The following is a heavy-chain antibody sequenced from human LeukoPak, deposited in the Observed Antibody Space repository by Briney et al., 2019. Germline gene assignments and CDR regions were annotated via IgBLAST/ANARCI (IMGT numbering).Heavy chain of an antibody. V-gene: IGHV4-4*02. CDR2: IYHSGST. J-gene: IGHJ6*02. CDR1: GGSISSSNW. CDR3: AKEDRYYYGMDV. Sequence: KASETLSLTCAVSGGSISSSNWWSWVRQPPGKGLEWIGEIYHSGSTYYNPSLKSRVTISVDTSKNQFSLKLSSVTAADTAVYYCAKEDRYYYGMDVWGQGTTVTVSS.